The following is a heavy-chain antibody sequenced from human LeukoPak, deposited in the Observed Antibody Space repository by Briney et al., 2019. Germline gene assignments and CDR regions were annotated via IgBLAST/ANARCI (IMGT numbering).Heavy chain of an antibody. CDR2: IIPIFGTA. V-gene: IGHV1-69*05. CDR3: ARYSYDFWSGYYETYYYMDV. J-gene: IGHJ6*03. CDR1: GGTFSSYA. Sequence: SVKVSCKASGGTFSSYAISWVRQAPGQGLEWMGGIIPIFGTANYAQKFQGRVTITTDESTSTAYMELSSLRSEDTAVYYCARYSYDFWSGYYETYYYMDVWGKGTTVTVSS. D-gene: IGHD3-3*01.